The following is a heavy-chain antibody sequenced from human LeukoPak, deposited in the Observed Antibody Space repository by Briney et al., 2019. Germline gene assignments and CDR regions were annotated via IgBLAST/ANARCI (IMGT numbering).Heavy chain of an antibody. CDR3: VRFDYGSNLVGDAFDV. CDR2: IYPGNSDT. Sequence: RGESLKISCKGSGYSFTIYWIGWVRQMPGKGLEWMAIIYPGNSDTRYSPSFQGQVTISVDKSINTAYLQWSSLKASDTDMYYCVRFDYGSNLVGDAFDVWGQGTMVTVSS. CDR1: GYSFTIYW. V-gene: IGHV5-51*01. J-gene: IGHJ3*01. D-gene: IGHD4-23*01.